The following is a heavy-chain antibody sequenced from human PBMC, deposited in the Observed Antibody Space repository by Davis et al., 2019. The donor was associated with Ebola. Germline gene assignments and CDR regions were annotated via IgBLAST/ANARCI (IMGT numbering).Heavy chain of an antibody. J-gene: IGHJ4*02. CDR1: GYTFITYD. V-gene: IGHV1-18*01. Sequence: AASVKVSCKASGYTFITYDIFWVRQAPGQGLEWMGWISAYNGNTNYAQKLQGRVTMTTDTSTSTAYMELRSLRSDDTAVYYCARDSNRYRKHIDYWGQGTLVTVSS. D-gene: IGHD3-9*01. CDR3: ARDSNRYRKHIDY. CDR2: ISAYNGNT.